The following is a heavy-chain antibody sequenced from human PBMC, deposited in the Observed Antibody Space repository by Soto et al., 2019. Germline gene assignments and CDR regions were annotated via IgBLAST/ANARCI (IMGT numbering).Heavy chain of an antibody. J-gene: IGHJ4*02. CDR2: IGNNGENT. V-gene: IGHV3-23*01. D-gene: IGHD5-12*01. CDR1: GFTFSTYA. Sequence: PGGSLRLSCAASGFTFSTYAMSWVRQAPGKGLEWVSGIGNNGENTYYADSVKGRFTISRDDSKHTLYLQMNSLRAEDTAVYYCAKDSVVEMATIADYWGQGTLVTVSS. CDR3: AKDSVVEMATIADY.